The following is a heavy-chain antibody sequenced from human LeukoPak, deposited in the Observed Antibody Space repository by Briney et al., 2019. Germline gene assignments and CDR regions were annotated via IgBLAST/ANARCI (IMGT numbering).Heavy chain of an antibody. Sequence: PGGSLRLSCAASGFTFSSYAMHWVRQAPGKGLEYVSAISSNGGSTYYANSVRGRFTISRDNSKNTLYLQMGSLRTEDMAVYYCARVGVVSYFDYWGQGTLVTVSS. CDR1: GFTFSSYA. V-gene: IGHV3-64*01. CDR3: ARVGVVSYFDY. CDR2: ISSNGGST. D-gene: IGHD2-15*01. J-gene: IGHJ4*02.